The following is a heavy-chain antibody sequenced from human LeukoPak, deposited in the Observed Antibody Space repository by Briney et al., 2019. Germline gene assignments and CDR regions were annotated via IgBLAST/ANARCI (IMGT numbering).Heavy chain of an antibody. D-gene: IGHD3-10*01. CDR2: ISSSSSTI. CDR1: GFTFSDYY. V-gene: IGHV3-11*04. Sequence: GGSLRLSCAASGFTFSDYYMSWTRQAPGKGLEGVSYISSSSSTIYYADSVKGRFTISRDNAKNSLYLQMNSLRAEDTAVYYCARPTTYYYGSGSPFDYGMDVWGQGTTVTVSS. CDR3: ARPTTYYYGSGSPFDYGMDV. J-gene: IGHJ6*02.